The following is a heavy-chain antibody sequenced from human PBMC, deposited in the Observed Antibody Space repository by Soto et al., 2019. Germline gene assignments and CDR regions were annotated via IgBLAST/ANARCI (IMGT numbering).Heavy chain of an antibody. V-gene: IGHV1-69*13. CDR2: IIPIFGTA. CDR3: ARSEHIVVVWSYYYYGMDV. Sequence: SVKVSCKASGGTFSSYAISWVRQAPGQGLEWMGGIIPIFGTANYAQKFQGRVTITADGSTSTAYMELSSLRSEDTAVYYCARSEHIVVVWSYYYYGMDVWGQGTTVTVSS. CDR1: GGTFSSYA. J-gene: IGHJ6*02. D-gene: IGHD3-22*01.